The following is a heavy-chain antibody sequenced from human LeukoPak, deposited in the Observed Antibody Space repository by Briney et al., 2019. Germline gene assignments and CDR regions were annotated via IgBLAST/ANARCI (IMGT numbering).Heavy chain of an antibody. CDR3: AREDGYRYYFDY. CDR2: IYTSGST. J-gene: IGHJ4*02. CDR1: GGSISSGSYY. Sequence: SETLSLTCTVSGGSISSGSYYWSWIRQPAGKGPEWIGRIYTSGSTNYNPSLKSRVTISVDTSKNQFSLKLSSVTAADTAVYYCAREDGYRYYFDYWGQGTLVTVSS. D-gene: IGHD5-24*01. V-gene: IGHV4-61*02.